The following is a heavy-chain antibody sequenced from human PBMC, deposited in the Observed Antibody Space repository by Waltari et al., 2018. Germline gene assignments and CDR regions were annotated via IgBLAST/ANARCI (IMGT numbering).Heavy chain of an antibody. CDR1: GGTLSDYT. D-gene: IGHD1-1*01. Sequence: QVQMVQSGAEVKKPGSSVKVSCKTSGGTLSDYTINWVRQAPGQGLEWMGRNIPIFGKANYSPKFQGRVTFTADKSTHTAYMEVGGRTSEDTALYDCARDDATTGHLDSWGQGTPVTISS. V-gene: IGHV1-69*08. CDR2: NIPIFGKA. CDR3: ARDDATTGHLDS. J-gene: IGHJ4*02.